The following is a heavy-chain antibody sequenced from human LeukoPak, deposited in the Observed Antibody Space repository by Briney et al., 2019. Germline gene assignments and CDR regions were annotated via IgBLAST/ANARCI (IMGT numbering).Heavy chain of an antibody. CDR2: IYYSGST. D-gene: IGHD6-19*01. Sequence: PSETLSLTCTVSGGSISFYYWSRIRQPPGKGLEWIGYIYYSGSTNYNPSLKSRVTISVDTSKNQFSLKLSSVTAADTAVYYCARGSSGWYNWFDPWGQGTLVTVSS. V-gene: IGHV4-59*01. J-gene: IGHJ5*02. CDR1: GGSISFYY. CDR3: ARGSSGWYNWFDP.